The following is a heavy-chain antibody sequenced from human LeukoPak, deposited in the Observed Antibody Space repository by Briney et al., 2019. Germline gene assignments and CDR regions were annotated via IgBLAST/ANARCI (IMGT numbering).Heavy chain of an antibody. V-gene: IGHV3-23*01. Sequence: GGSLRLSCAASGFTFSSCSMNWVRQAPGQGLHWVLAISGSGGTTYYADSVKGRFNISRDNSKSTLYLEMNSLRAEDTAVYYCARAAGGSSYDRMDVWGQGTAVTVSS. CDR3: ARAAGGSSYDRMDV. CDR2: ISGSGGTT. D-gene: IGHD3-22*01. J-gene: IGHJ6*02. CDR1: GFTFSSCS.